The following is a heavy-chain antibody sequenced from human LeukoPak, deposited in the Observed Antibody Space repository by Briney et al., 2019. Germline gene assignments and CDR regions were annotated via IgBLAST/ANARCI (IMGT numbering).Heavy chain of an antibody. V-gene: IGHV3-30-3*01. CDR1: GFTFSSYA. Sequence: PGRSLRLSCAASGFTFSSYAMHWVRQAPGKGLEWVAIITFDGSSKFYADSVKGRFTISRDNSKDTLYLQMNSLRAEDTAVYYCAKERLPTRDYFDYWGQGTLVTVSS. J-gene: IGHJ4*02. CDR2: ITFDGSSK. D-gene: IGHD5-12*01. CDR3: AKERLPTRDYFDY.